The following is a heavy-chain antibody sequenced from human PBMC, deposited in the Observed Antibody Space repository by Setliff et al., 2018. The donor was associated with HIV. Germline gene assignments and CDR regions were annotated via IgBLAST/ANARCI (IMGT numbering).Heavy chain of an antibody. V-gene: IGHV1-18*01. CDR2: ISAYNGNT. CDR3: ARDLAAAGTLGY. J-gene: IGHJ4*02. D-gene: IGHD6-13*01. CDR1: GDTFSSYA. Sequence: ASVKVSCKASGDTFSSYAISWVRQAPGQGLEWMGWISAYNGNTNYAQKLQGRVTMTTDTSTSTAYMELRSLRSDDTAVYYCARDLAAAGTLGYWGQGTLVTVSS.